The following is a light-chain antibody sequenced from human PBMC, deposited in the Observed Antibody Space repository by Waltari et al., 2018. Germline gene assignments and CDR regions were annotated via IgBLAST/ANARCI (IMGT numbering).Light chain of an antibody. J-gene: IGKJ2*01. CDR3: MQGTHWPYT. CDR2: KVS. V-gene: IGKV2-30*02. Sequence: DVVMTQSPLSLPVTLGQPASISCRSSQSLVHSDGKTYLYLFQQRPGQSPRRIIYKVSNRDAGVPDRFSVSGSGTDFTLKISRVEAEDVGVYYCMQGTHWPYTFGQGTKLETK. CDR1: QSLVHSDGKTY.